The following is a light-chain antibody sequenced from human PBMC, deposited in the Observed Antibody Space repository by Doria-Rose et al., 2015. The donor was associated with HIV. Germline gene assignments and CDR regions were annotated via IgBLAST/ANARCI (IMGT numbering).Light chain of an antibody. Sequence: LASSVGDRVTITCRASQGIRNFLAWYQQKPGRVPKLLIYAASTLQSGVPSRFSGSGSGTDFSLTISTLQPEDVAIYYCQNYNSAPLTFGGGSKVEIK. CDR2: AAS. CDR3: QNYNSAPLT. J-gene: IGKJ4*01. V-gene: IGKV1-27*01. CDR1: QGIRNF.